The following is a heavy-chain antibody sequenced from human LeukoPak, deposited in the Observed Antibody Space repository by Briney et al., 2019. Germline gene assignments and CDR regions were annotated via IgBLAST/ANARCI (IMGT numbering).Heavy chain of an antibody. D-gene: IGHD6-19*01. V-gene: IGHV1-69*06. CDR3: ARHSGWPSYYFDY. CDR2: IIPIFGTA. CDR1: GGTFSSYA. Sequence: ASVTVSCKASGGTFSSYAISWVRQAPGQGLEWMGGIIPIFGTANYAQKFQGRVTITADKSTSTAYMELSSLRSDDTAVYYCARHSGWPSYYFDYWGQGTLVTVSS. J-gene: IGHJ4*02.